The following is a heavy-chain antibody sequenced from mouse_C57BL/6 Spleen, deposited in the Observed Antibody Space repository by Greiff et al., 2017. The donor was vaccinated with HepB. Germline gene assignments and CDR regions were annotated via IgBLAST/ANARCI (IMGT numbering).Heavy chain of an antibody. Sequence: VQLQQSGPELVKPGASVKISCTASGYSFTGYYMNWVKQSPEKSLEWIGEINPSTGGTTYNQKFKAKATLTVDKSSSTAYMQLKGLTSEDSAVYEGARSWDYGSGYGWYFDVWGTGTTVTVAS. D-gene: IGHD1-1*01. J-gene: IGHJ1*03. CDR1: GYSFTGYY. CDR2: INPSTGGT. V-gene: IGHV1-42*01. CDR3: ARSWDYGSGYGWYFDV.